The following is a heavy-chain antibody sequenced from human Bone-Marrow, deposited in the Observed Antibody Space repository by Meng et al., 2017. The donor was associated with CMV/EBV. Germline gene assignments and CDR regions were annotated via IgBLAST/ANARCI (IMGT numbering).Heavy chain of an antibody. CDR2: IYYSGST. J-gene: IGHJ4*02. CDR3: ARDRLHDSDY. CDR1: GGSISSSSYY. D-gene: IGHD6-6*01. V-gene: IGHV4-39*07. Sequence: QVQLQQGGAGLLKPSETLSLTCTVSGGSISSSSYYWGWIRQPPGKGLEWIGSIYYSGSTYYNPSLKSRVTISVDTSKNQFSLKLSSVTAADTAVYYCARDRLHDSDYWGQGTLVTVSS.